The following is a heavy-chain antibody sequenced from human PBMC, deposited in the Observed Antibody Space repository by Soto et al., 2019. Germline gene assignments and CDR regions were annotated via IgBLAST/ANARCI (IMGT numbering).Heavy chain of an antibody. CDR2: INPYTGKT. Sequence: ASVKVSCKTAGYSFTNDGSSWVRQAPGQGLEWMGWINPYTGKTSSAQRLQGRVSMTTDTSTSAAYMHLRSPRSDDTAVYYCARRSRPVDFASWGQGTLVPVSP. D-gene: IGHD6-13*01. CDR3: ARRSRPVDFAS. CDR1: GYSFTNDG. V-gene: IGHV1-18*01. J-gene: IGHJ4*02.